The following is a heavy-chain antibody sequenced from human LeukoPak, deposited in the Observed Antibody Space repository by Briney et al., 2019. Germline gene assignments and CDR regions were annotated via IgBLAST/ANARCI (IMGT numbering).Heavy chain of an antibody. J-gene: IGHJ4*02. CDR1: GFSFSSYA. D-gene: IGHD2-2*02. Sequence: GGSLRLSCAVSGFSFSSYAMSWVRQAPGRGLEWVSALSGSGGSTCYADSVKGRFSISRDNSKNTLYLQMDSLRAEDTAVYYCAKDFRYCSSTTCYSFDYWGQGTLVTVSS. CDR3: AKDFRYCSSTTCYSFDY. CDR2: LSGSGGST. V-gene: IGHV3-23*01.